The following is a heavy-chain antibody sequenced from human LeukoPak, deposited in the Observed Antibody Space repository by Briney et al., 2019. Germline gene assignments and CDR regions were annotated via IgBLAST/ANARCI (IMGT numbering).Heavy chain of an antibody. CDR1: GFTFNNYS. CDR2: ISGTRSYI. Sequence: GGSPRLSCAASGFTFNNYSMNWVRQAPGKGLEWVSSISGTRSYIYYADSVKGRFTISRDNAKNSLYLQMNSLRAEDTAVYYCARDVLLWFGDLHAMDVWGKGTTVTVSS. J-gene: IGHJ6*03. V-gene: IGHV3-21*01. CDR3: ARDVLLWFGDLHAMDV. D-gene: IGHD3-10*01.